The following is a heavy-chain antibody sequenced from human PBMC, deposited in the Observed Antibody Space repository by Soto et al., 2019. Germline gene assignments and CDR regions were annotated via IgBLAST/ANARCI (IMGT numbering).Heavy chain of an antibody. CDR3: ARRDYDFWSGYYYFDY. V-gene: IGHV1-2*02. Sequence: ASVKVSCKASGYTFTGYYMHWVRQAPGQGLEWMGWINPNSGGTNYAQKFQGRVTMTRNTSISTAYMELSSLRSEDTAVYYCARRDYDFWSGYYYFDYWGQGTLVTVSS. D-gene: IGHD3-3*01. J-gene: IGHJ4*02. CDR2: INPNSGGT. CDR1: GYTFTGYY.